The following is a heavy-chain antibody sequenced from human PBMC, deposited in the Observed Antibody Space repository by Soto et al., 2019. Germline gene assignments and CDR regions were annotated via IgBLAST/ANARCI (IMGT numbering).Heavy chain of an antibody. V-gene: IGHV3-21*01. J-gene: IGHJ4*02. D-gene: IGHD6-6*01. CDR3: ARDAIAARRPFDY. Sequence: VSLRLACAASGFTFSSYSMNWGRQAPWKGLEWVSSISSSSSYIYYADSVKGRFTISRDNAKNSLYLQMNSLRAEDTAVYYCARDAIAARRPFDYWGQGSLVTVSA. CDR1: GFTFSSYS. CDR2: ISSSSSYI.